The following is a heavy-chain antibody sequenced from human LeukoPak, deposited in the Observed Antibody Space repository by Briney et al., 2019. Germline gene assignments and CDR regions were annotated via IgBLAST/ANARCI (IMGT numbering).Heavy chain of an antibody. CDR2: IWSDGNNR. CDR3: AKDPGASVSGFHMDV. Sequence: PGGSLRLSCAASGFTFKNYGRHWVRQATGKGLELVSFIWSDGNNRFYADSVKGRFTISRDNSKNMLYLQMDTLRAEDTALYYCAKDPGASVSGFHMDVWGKGTTVIVSS. CDR1: GFTFKNYG. J-gene: IGHJ6*03. V-gene: IGHV3-30*02. D-gene: IGHD2-8*02.